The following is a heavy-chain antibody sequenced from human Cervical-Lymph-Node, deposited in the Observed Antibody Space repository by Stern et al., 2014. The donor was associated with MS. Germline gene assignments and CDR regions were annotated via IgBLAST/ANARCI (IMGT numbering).Heavy chain of an antibody. CDR2: IRWNSGSI. D-gene: IGHD5-18*01. CDR1: GFTFDDYA. J-gene: IGHJ6*02. Sequence: EVQLEESGGGLVQPGRSLRLSCAASGFTFDDYAMHWVRQAPGKGLEWVSGIRWNSGSIGYADSVKGRFTISRDNAKNSLYLQMNSLRAEDTALYYCAKDRNRGYSYGYSYGMDVWGQGTTVTVSS. CDR3: AKDRNRGYSYGYSYGMDV. V-gene: IGHV3-9*01.